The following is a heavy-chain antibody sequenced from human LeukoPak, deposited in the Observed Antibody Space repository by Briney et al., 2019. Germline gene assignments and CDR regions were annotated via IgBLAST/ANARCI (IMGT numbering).Heavy chain of an antibody. CDR2: ISSSGSTI. D-gene: IGHD3-10*01. V-gene: IGHV3-48*04. CDR1: GFTFRTYW. CDR3: ARHYYGSGSYFIFDY. J-gene: IGHJ4*02. Sequence: GGSLRLSCVASGFTFRTYWMYWVRQAPGKGLEWVSYISSSGSTIYYADSVKGRFTISRDNAKNSLYLQMNSLRAEDTAVYYCARHYYGSGSYFIFDYWGQGTLVTVSS.